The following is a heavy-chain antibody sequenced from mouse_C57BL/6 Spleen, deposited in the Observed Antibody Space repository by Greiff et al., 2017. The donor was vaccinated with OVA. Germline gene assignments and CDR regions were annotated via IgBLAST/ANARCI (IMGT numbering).Heavy chain of an antibody. CDR1: GYAFSSSW. J-gene: IGHJ2*01. Sequence: VQLQESGPELVKPGASVKISCKASGYAFSSSWMNWVKQRPGKGLEWIGRIYPGDGDTNYNGKFKGKATLTADKSSSTAYMQLSSLTSEESAVYLCARRGVSDDDFDYWGQGTTLTVSS. V-gene: IGHV1-82*01. CDR2: IYPGDGDT. CDR3: ARRGVSDDDFDY.